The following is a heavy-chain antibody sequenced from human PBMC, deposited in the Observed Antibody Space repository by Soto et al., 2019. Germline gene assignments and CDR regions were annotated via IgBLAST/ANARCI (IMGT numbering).Heavy chain of an antibody. J-gene: IGHJ4*02. Sequence: GGSLRLSCAASGLTFRSYWMHWVRQAPGKGLVWVSRINTDGSVAMYVDSVKGRFTISRDNSKNTLYLQMNSLRAEDTAVYYCAKDRHRSGSPHPFDYWGQGTLVTVSS. CDR2: INTDGSVA. V-gene: IGHV3-74*03. CDR1: GLTFRSYW. CDR3: AKDRHRSGSPHPFDY. D-gene: IGHD3-22*01.